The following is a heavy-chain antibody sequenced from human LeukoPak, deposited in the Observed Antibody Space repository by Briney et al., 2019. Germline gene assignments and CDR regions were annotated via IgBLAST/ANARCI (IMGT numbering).Heavy chain of an antibody. CDR3: ARPGIAAADGYYYYCMDV. Sequence: SETLSLTCNVSGGSISSSTYYWGWIRQPPGKGLEWIGSIYYSGSTYYNPSLKSRVTISVDTSKNQFSLKLSSVTAADTAVYYCARPGIAAADGYYYYCMDVWGKGTTVTVSS. J-gene: IGHJ6*03. CDR2: IYYSGST. D-gene: IGHD6-13*01. CDR1: GGSISSSTYY. V-gene: IGHV4-39*01.